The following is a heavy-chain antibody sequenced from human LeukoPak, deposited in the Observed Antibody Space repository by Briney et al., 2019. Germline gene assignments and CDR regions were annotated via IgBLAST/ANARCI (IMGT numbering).Heavy chain of an antibody. Sequence: PSETLSLTCAVYGGSFSGYYWSWIRQPPGKGLEWIGEINHSGSTNYNPSLKSRVTISVDTSKNQFSLKLSSVTAADTAVYHCARGGGGYFEGWGQGTLVTVSS. CDR2: INHSGST. D-gene: IGHD3-9*01. V-gene: IGHV4-34*01. CDR3: ARGGGGYFEG. J-gene: IGHJ4*02. CDR1: GGSFSGYY.